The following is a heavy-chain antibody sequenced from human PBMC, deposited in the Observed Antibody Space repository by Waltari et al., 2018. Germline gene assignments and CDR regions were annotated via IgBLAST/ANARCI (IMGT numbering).Heavy chain of an antibody. Sequence: QVQLQESGPGLVKPSETLSLTCSVSGAYFESSSHYWGWVRPPPGKGLELIGSIYYRGSTYYTPSLKSRVNMSVDTANYQFSLKVTSVTAADTAIYYCARTAYDHLTGYPTLDHWGQGILVTVSS. CDR1: GAYFESSSHY. D-gene: IGHD3-9*01. CDR3: ARTAYDHLTGYPTLDH. CDR2: IYYRGST. V-gene: IGHV4-39*07. J-gene: IGHJ4*02.